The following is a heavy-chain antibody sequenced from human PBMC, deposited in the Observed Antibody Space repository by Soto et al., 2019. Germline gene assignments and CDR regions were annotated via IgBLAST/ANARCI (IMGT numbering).Heavy chain of an antibody. CDR1: GASISSSY. CDR3: ARGYYDSRGQSNTFDI. Sequence: SESLSLSCTVSGASISSSYWSWIRQSPGKGLEWIGYVYYSGSTNYNPSLKIRVTISVDTSKNQFSLKLSSVTAADTAVYYCARGYYDSRGQSNTFDIWGQGTMVTVSS. CDR2: VYYSGST. J-gene: IGHJ3*02. V-gene: IGHV4-59*01. D-gene: IGHD3-22*01.